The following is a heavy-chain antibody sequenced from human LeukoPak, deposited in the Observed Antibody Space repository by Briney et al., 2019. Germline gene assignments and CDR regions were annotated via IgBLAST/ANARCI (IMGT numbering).Heavy chain of an antibody. D-gene: IGHD3-10*01. J-gene: IGHJ4*02. CDR2: IYSGGST. CDR1: GFTVSSNY. Sequence: PGGSLRLSCAASGFTVSSNYMSWVRQAPGKGLEWVSVIYSGGSTYYADSVKGRFTISRDNSKNTLYLQMNSLRAEDTAVYYCARDYNYYGYDYWGQGTLVTVSS. V-gene: IGHV3-66*01. CDR3: ARDYNYYGYDY.